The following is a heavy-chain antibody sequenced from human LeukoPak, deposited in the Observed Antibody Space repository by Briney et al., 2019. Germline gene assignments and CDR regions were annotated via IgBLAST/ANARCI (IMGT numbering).Heavy chain of an antibody. CDR3: ARVRPYYYYMDV. Sequence: SSVKVSCKASGGTFSSYAISWVRQAPGQGLEWMGGIIPIFGTANYAQKFQGRVTITTDESTSTAYMELSSLRSEDTAVYHCARVRPYYYYMDVWGKGTTVTVSS. J-gene: IGHJ6*03. CDR2: IIPIFGTA. V-gene: IGHV1-69*05. CDR1: GGTFSSYA.